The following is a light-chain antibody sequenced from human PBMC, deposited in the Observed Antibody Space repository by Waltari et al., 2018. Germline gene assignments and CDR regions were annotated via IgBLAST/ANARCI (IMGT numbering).Light chain of an antibody. CDR1: SSNIGNYY. Sequence: QSVSTQPPSVSAAPGQKVTISCSGSSSNIGNYYVSWYPQLPGAAPKPHMYYNSKRPAGIPDRFSASKAGTSATLGITGLQIGDEADYYCATWDNSLSDVVFGGGTKLTVL. J-gene: IGLJ2*01. CDR2: YNS. V-gene: IGLV1-51*01. CDR3: ATWDNSLSDVV.